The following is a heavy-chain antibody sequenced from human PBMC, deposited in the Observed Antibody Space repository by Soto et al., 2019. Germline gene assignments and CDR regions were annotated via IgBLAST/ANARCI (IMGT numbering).Heavy chain of an antibody. CDR3: AREVPAAPSRGPYYYGMDV. CDR1: GFTFSSYS. J-gene: IGHJ6*02. CDR2: ISSSSSYI. Sequence: PGGSLRLSCAASGFTFSSYSMNWVRQAPGKGLEWVSSISSSSSYIYYADSVKGRFTISRDNAKNSLYLQMNSLRAEDTAVYYCAREVPAAPSRGPYYYGMDVWGHGTTVTVS. D-gene: IGHD2-2*01. V-gene: IGHV3-21*01.